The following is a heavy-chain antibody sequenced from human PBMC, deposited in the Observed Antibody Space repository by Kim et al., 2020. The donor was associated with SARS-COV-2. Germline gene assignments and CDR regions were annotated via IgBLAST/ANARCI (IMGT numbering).Heavy chain of an antibody. J-gene: IGHJ4*02. V-gene: IGHV1-24*01. Sequence: QKFQGRVTLTEDTSTDPAYMELSGLRSEDTAVYYCATALERSPHFDYWGQGTLVTVSS. CDR3: ATALERSPHFDY.